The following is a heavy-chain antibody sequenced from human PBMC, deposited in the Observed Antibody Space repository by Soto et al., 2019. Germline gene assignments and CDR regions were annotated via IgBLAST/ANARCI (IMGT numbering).Heavy chain of an antibody. D-gene: IGHD1-1*01. CDR2: IYARGTT. CDR3: ARERDTTGYILRY. CDR1: GFTVSNNY. J-gene: IGHJ4*02. V-gene: IGHV3-53*01. Sequence: EVQLVESGGGLFQPGGSLRLSCAASGFTVSNNYMTWVRQAPGRGLEWISIIYARGTTYYADSVKGRFTISRDNSDNTLYLQMNSLRAEDTAMYYCARERDTTGYILRYWGQGTLVTVSS.